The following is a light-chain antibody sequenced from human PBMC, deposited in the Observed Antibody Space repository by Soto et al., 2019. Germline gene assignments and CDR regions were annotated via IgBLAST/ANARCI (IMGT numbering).Light chain of an antibody. CDR3: AAWDDSLSGGV. CDR2: RNN. V-gene: IGLV1-47*01. CDR1: SSNIGSNY. Sequence: QLVLTQPPSASGTPGQRVTISCSGSSSNIGSNYVYWYQQFPGTAPKLLIYRNNQRPSGVPDRFSGSKSGTSASLAISGLRSEDEADYHCAAWDDSLSGGVFGGGTKLTVL. J-gene: IGLJ3*02.